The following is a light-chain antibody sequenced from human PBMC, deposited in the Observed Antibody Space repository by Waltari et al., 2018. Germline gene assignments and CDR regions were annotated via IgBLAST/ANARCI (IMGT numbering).Light chain of an antibody. CDR2: HNY. Sequence: QSVLTQPPSASGTPGQRVTISCSGRSSDIGSNTVNWYQHLPGTAPRLLIYHNYYRPAGFPARFSGSKSGAAASLAISGLQSEDEAVFYCATWDDSLKGFVFGSGTKVTVL. CDR1: SSDIGSNT. V-gene: IGLV1-44*01. CDR3: ATWDDSLKGFV. J-gene: IGLJ1*01.